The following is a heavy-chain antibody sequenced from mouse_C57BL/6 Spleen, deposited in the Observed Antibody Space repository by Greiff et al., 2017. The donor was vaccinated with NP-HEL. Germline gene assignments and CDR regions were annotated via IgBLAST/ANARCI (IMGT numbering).Heavy chain of an antibody. CDR1: GYTFTSYW. Sequence: QVQLQQPGAELVMPGASVKLSCKASGYTFTSYWMHWVKQRPGQGLEWIGEIDPSDSYTNYNQKFKGKSTLTVDKSSSTAYMQLSSLTSEDSAVYYCARRWEVVTTVLDYWGQGTTLTVSS. D-gene: IGHD2-2*01. CDR2: IDPSDSYT. CDR3: ARRWEVVTTVLDY. V-gene: IGHV1-69*01. J-gene: IGHJ2*01.